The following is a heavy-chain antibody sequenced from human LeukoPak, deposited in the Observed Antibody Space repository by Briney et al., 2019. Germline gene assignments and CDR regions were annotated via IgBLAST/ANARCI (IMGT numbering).Heavy chain of an antibody. V-gene: IGHV3-23*01. D-gene: IGHD4-17*01. Sequence: GGSLRLSCAASGFSFSGHAMSWVRQAPGKGLEWVSAISGGGTETYDADSVKGRFTISRDNSKNTLYLQMNSLRAEDTALYYCARLRNLVTTNLGIDYWGQGTLLTVSS. CDR3: ARLRNLVTTNLGIDY. CDR2: ISGGGTET. J-gene: IGHJ4*02. CDR1: GFSFSGHA.